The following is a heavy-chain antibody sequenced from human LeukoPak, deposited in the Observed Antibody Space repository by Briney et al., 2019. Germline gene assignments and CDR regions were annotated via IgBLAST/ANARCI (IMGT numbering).Heavy chain of an antibody. V-gene: IGHV3-7*05. CDR2: IKDDGSDK. J-gene: IGHJ6*02. Sequence: QSGGSLRLSCAASGFSFSSSWMNWVRQAPGKGLEWVAKIKDDGSDKYYADSVKGRFTISRDNAKNSLYLQLNSLRAEDTALYYCARVGYYNGMDVWGQGTTVTVSS. CDR1: GFSFSSSW. CDR3: ARVGYYNGMDV.